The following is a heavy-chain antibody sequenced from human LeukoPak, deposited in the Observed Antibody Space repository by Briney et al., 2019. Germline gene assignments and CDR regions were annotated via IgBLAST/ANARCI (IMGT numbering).Heavy chain of an antibody. J-gene: IGHJ5*02. CDR2: IYYSGST. CDR1: GGSISSSSYY. V-gene: IGHV4-39*07. CDR3: ARDLDYDFWSGYYSWFDP. D-gene: IGHD3-3*01. Sequence: PSETLSLTCTVSGGSISSSSYYWGWIRQPPGKGLEWIGSIYYSGSTYYNPSLKSRVTISVDTSKNQFSLKLSSVTAADTAVYYCARDLDYDFWSGYYSWFDPWGQGTLVTVSS.